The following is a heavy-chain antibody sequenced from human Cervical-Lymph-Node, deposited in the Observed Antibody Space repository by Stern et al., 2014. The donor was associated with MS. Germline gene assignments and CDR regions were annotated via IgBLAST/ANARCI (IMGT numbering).Heavy chain of an antibody. CDR2: IRSRANGQTT. J-gene: IGHJ4*02. CDR3: VSDGSGWRN. D-gene: IGHD3-10*01. Sequence: EDQLGESGGGLVQPGGSLKLSCVASGIIFRGTSMHWVRQASGKGLEWIGRIRSRANGQTTVYTASVKGRFTISRDDSKNTAYLQMNSLKTEDTAVYYCVSDGSGWRNWGQGTLVTVSS. V-gene: IGHV3-73*01. CDR1: GIIFRGTS.